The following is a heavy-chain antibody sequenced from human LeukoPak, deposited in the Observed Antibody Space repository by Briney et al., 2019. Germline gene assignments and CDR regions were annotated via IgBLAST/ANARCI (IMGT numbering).Heavy chain of an antibody. J-gene: IGHJ4*02. D-gene: IGHD3-22*01. V-gene: IGHV3-21*04. Sequence: GGSLRLSCAASGFTVSSNYMSWVRQAPGKGLEWVSSISSSSSYIYYADSVKGRFTISRDNAKNSLCLQMNSLRAEDTAVYYCAKDAYDSSGYYFFDYWGQGTLVTVSS. CDR2: ISSSSSYI. CDR3: AKDAYDSSGYYFFDY. CDR1: GFTVSSNY.